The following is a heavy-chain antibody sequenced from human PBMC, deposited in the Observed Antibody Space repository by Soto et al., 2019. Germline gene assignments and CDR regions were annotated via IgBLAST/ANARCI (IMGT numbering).Heavy chain of an antibody. CDR1: GGSISSSSYY. J-gene: IGHJ6*02. Sequence: SETLSLTCTVSGGSISSSSYYRGWIRQPPGKGLEWIGSIYYSGSTFYNPSLKTRVTISVDTSKNQFSLKLSSVTAADTAVYYCARHVYRAYYYYGMDVWGQGTTVTVSS. CDR2: IYYSGST. CDR3: ARHVYRAYYYYGMDV. D-gene: IGHD1-26*01. V-gene: IGHV4-39*01.